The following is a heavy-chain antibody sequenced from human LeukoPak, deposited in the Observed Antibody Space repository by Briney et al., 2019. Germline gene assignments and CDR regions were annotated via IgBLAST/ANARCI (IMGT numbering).Heavy chain of an antibody. V-gene: IGHV4-4*07. CDR3: ARGRGYSYGSVY. J-gene: IGHJ4*02. D-gene: IGHD5-18*01. Sequence: TSETLSLTCTVSGGSISYYYWNWIRQPAGKGLEWIGRIYTSGRTYYNPSLKSRVSMSVDTSKNQFSLKLSSVTAADTAVYYCARGRGYSYGSVYWGQGTLVTVSS. CDR1: GGSISYYY. CDR2: IYTSGRT.